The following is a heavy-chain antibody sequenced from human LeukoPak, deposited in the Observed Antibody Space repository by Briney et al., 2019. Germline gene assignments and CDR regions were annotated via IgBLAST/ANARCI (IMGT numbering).Heavy chain of an antibody. J-gene: IGHJ5*02. CDR1: GGSISSGDYY. V-gene: IGHV4-30-4*01. Sequence: PSGTLSLTCTVSGGSISSGDYYWSWIRQPPGKGLEWIGYIYYSGSTYYNPSLKSRVTISVDTSKNQFSLKLSSVTAADTAVYYCARGSYYDSSGFPNWFDPWGQGTLVTVSS. CDR3: ARGSYYDSSGFPNWFDP. CDR2: IYYSGST. D-gene: IGHD3-22*01.